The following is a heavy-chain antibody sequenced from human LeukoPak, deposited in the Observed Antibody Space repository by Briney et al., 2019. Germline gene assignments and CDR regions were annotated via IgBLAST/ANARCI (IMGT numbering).Heavy chain of an antibody. D-gene: IGHD5-24*01. CDR2: TSHDEKTK. V-gene: IGHV3-30*03. J-gene: IGHJ4*02. CDR1: GFSFNAYG. Sequence: QSGGSLRLSCAASGFSFNAYGMHWVRQAPGKGLEWLAVTSHDEKTKFYADSIKGRFTISRDNSKNTLYLQMNSLRAEDTAVYYCARWLQLEGHDYWGQGTLVTGPS. CDR3: ARWLQLEGHDY.